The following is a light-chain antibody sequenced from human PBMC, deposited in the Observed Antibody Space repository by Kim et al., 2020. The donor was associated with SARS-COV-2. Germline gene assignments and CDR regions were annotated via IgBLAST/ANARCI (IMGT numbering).Light chain of an antibody. CDR3: CSYVSGGSFA. V-gene: IGLV2-14*03. CDR1: SSDIGSEKD. Sequence: GQSITISCTGRSSDIGSEKDVSWYQLYPGKAPKHLIYAVSQRPSGISHRFSCSKSGNTASLTISGLQAEDEADFYCCSYVSGGSFAFGGGTQLTVL. J-gene: IGLJ3*02. CDR2: AVS.